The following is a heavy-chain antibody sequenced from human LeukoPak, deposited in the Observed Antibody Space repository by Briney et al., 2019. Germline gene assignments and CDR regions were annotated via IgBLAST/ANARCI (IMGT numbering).Heavy chain of an antibody. CDR2: IIPILGIA. CDR3: AGPPNCSGGSCYSGVDYYGMDV. CDR1: GGTFSSYA. Sequence: GASVKVSCKASGGTFSSYAISWVRQAPGQGLEWMGRIIPILGIANYAQKFQGRVTITADKSTSTAHMELSSLRSEDTAVYYCAGPPNCSGGSCYSGVDYYGMDVWGQGTTVTVSS. J-gene: IGHJ6*02. D-gene: IGHD2-15*01. V-gene: IGHV1-69*04.